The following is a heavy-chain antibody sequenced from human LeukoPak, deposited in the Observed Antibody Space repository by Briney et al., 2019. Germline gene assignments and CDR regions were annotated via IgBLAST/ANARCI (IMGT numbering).Heavy chain of an antibody. CDR3: ARGDRDYYDSSGYYDY. D-gene: IGHD3-22*01. Sequence: PSETLSLTCTVSGGSISSYYWSWIRQPPGKGLEWIGYIYYSGSTNYNPSLKSRVTISVDTSKNQFSLKLSSVTAADTAVYYCARGDRDYYDSSGYYDYWGQGTLVTVSS. CDR2: IYYSGST. J-gene: IGHJ4*02. V-gene: IGHV4-59*01. CDR1: GGSISSYY.